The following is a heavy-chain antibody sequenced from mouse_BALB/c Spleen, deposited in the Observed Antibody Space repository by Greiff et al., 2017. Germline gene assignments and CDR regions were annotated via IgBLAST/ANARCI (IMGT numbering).Heavy chain of an antibody. V-gene: IGHV1S56*01. CDR2: IYPGNVNT. J-gene: IGHJ3*01. CDR3: ARSHYYGSAFAY. CDR1: GYTFTSYY. D-gene: IGHD1-1*01. Sequence: QVQLKQSGPELVKPGASVRISCKASGYTFTSYYIHWVKQRPGQGLEWIGWIYPGNVNTKYNEKFKGKATLTADKSSSTAYVQLSSLTSEDSAVYFCARSHYYGSAFAYWGQGTLVTVSA.